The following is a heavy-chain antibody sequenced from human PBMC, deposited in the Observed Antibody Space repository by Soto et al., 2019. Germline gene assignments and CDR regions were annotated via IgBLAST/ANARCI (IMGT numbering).Heavy chain of an antibody. D-gene: IGHD2-15*01. CDR1: GFTFSDYW. V-gene: IGHV3-74*03. CDR3: TRDRYSSGDY. J-gene: IGHJ4*02. Sequence: EVQLVESGGGLVQPGGSLRLSCAASGFTFSDYWMQWVRQAPGKGLVWVSRIKSDGSTTTYADSVKGRFTISRDNAKNTLYLQMDSLSAEDTAVYYCTRDRYSSGDYWGQGTLVTVSS. CDR2: IKSDGSTT.